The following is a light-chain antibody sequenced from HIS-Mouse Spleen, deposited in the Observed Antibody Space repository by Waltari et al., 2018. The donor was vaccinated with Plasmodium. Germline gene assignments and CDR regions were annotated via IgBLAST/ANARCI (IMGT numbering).Light chain of an antibody. J-gene: IGLJ2*01. CDR3: NSRDSSGNHLGVV. CDR2: GKN. Sequence: SSELTQDPAVSVALGQTVRITCQGDSLRSYYASWYQQKPGQAPVLVIYGKNNRPSGIPDRFSGCSSGNTASLTITGAQAEDEADYDCNSRDSSGNHLGVVFGGGTKLTVL. V-gene: IGLV3-19*01. CDR1: SLRSYY.